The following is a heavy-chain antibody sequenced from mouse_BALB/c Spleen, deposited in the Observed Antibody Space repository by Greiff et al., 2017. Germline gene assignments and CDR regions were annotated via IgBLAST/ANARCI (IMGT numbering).Heavy chain of an antibody. CDR3: ARWGYGSSDYFDY. CDR2: ISYSGST. D-gene: IGHD1-1*01. J-gene: IGHJ2*01. Sequence: DVKLQESGPGLVKPSQSLSLTCTVTGYSITSDYAWNWLRQFPGNKLEWMGYISYSGSTSYNPSLKSRISITRDTSKNQFFLQLNSVTTEDTATYYCARWGYGSSDYFDYWGQGTTLTVSS. V-gene: IGHV3-2*02. CDR1: GYSITSDYA.